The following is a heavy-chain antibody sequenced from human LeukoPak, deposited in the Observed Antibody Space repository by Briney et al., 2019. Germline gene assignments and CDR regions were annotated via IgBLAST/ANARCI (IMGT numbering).Heavy chain of an antibody. Sequence: SETLSLTCAVYGGSFSGYYWSWIRQPPGKGLEWIGEINHSGSTNYNPSLKSRVTISVDTSKNLFSLKLSSVTAADTAVYYCASNDRAGSRFDYWGQGTLVTVSS. CDR2: INHSGST. D-gene: IGHD3-10*02. V-gene: IGHV4-34*01. CDR3: ASNDRAGSRFDY. J-gene: IGHJ4*02. CDR1: GGSFSGYY.